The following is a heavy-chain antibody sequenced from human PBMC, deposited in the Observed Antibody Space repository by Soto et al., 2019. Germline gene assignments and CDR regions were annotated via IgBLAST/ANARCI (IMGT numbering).Heavy chain of an antibody. CDR3: AREQSSSWSGDFDI. Sequence: QVQLVEYGGGLVKPGGSLRLSCAASGFTFSDYYMSWIRQAPGKGLEWVSYISSSGSTIYYADSVKGRFTISRDNAKNSLYVQMNSLTAEDTAVYYCAREQSSSWSGDFDIWGHGTMVTVSS. J-gene: IGHJ3*02. D-gene: IGHD6-13*01. CDR1: GFTFSDYY. CDR2: ISSSGSTI. V-gene: IGHV3-11*01.